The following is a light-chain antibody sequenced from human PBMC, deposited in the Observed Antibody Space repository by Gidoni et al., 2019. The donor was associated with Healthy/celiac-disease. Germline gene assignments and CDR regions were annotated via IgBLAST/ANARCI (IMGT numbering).Light chain of an antibody. CDR2: GAS. V-gene: IGKV3-20*01. Sequence: DMVLTQSPGTLSLSPGERATLSCRASQSVSSSYLAWYQQKPGQAPRLLIYGASIRATGIPDRFSGSGSGTDFTLTISRLEPEDFAAYYCQQYGSSPWTFGQGTKVEIK. J-gene: IGKJ1*01. CDR3: QQYGSSPWT. CDR1: QSVSSSY.